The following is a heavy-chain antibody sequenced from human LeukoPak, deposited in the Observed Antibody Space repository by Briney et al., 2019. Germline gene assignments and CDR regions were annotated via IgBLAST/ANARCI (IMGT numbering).Heavy chain of an antibody. D-gene: IGHD3-16*02. CDR2: VVVGSGYT. CDR1: GVTFTSSA. J-gene: IGHJ4*02. CDR3: TAGEKGLSGAD. Sequence: SVNVSCKAFGVTFTSSAMQWVRQARGQRLEWIGLVVVGSGYTNYAQKFQERGTITRDMSTSTVYLELSSLRSDDKAIDYCTAGEKGLSGADWGQGTLVTVSS. V-gene: IGHV1-58*02.